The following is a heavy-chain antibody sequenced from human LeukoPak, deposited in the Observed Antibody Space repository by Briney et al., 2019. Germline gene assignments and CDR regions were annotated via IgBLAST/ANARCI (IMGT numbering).Heavy chain of an antibody. CDR2: ISPNSGGT. V-gene: IGHV1-2*02. CDR1: GYTFTGYY. D-gene: IGHD2-21*02. Sequence: ASVKVSCKASGYTFTGYYMHWVRQAPGQGLEWMGWISPNSGGTNYAQKFQGRVTMTRDTSISTAYMELSRLRSDDTAVYYCAREPTQKHIVVVTALDYWGQGTLVTVSS. CDR3: AREPTQKHIVVVTALDY. J-gene: IGHJ4*02.